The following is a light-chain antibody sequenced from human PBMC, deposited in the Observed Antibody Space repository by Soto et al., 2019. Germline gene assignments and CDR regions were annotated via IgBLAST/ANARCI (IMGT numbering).Light chain of an antibody. CDR3: QQYDSYPLT. Sequence: DIQMTQSPSTLPASVGDRVTITCRASQSISSWLAWYQQKPGKAPKLLIYKASTLESGVPSRFSGSASGTEFTLTISSLQPDEFATYYCQQYDSYPLTFGGGTKVEIK. CDR2: KAS. CDR1: QSISSW. J-gene: IGKJ4*01. V-gene: IGKV1-5*03.